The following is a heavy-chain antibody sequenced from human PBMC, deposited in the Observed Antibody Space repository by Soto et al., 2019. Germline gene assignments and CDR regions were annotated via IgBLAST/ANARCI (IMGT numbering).Heavy chain of an antibody. CDR3: AKASSGWYRDAFDI. CDR1: GFTFSSYA. CDR2: ISYDGSNK. J-gene: IGHJ3*02. Sequence: GGSLRLSCAASGFTFSSYAMHWVRQAPGKGLEWVAVISYDGSNKYYADSVKGRFTISRDNSKNTLYLQMNSLRAEDTAVYYCAKASSGWYRDAFDIWGQGTMVTVSS. D-gene: IGHD6-19*01. V-gene: IGHV3-30-3*01.